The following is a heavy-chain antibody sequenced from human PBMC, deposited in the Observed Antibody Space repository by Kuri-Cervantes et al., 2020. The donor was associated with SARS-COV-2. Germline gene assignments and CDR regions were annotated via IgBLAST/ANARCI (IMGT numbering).Heavy chain of an antibody. CDR2: FDPEDGET. CDR3: ARLLVSGVSSSWYLLSRPNDYYYYMDV. Sequence: ASVKVSCKVSGYTLTELSMHWVRQAPGKGLEWMGGFDPEDGETIYAQKFQGRVTMTRDTSISTAYMELSRLRSDDTAVYYCARLLVSGVSSSWYLLSRPNDYYYYMDVWGKGTTVTVSS. J-gene: IGHJ6*03. D-gene: IGHD6-13*01. CDR1: GYTLTELS. V-gene: IGHV1-24*01.